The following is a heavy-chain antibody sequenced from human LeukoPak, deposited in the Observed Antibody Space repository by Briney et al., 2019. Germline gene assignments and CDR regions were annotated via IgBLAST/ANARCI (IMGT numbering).Heavy chain of an antibody. Sequence: PGGSLRLSCAASGFTVSSNYMSWVRQAPGKGLEWVSVIYSGGSTYYADSVKGRFTISRDNSKNTLYLQMNSLRAEDTAVYYCARVADSDAFDIWGQGTMVTVSS. J-gene: IGHJ3*02. CDR3: ARVADSDAFDI. CDR2: IYSGGST. V-gene: IGHV3-53*01. CDR1: GFTVSSNY.